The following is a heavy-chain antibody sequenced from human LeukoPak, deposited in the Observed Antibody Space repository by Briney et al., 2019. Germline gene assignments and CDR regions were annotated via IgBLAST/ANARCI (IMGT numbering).Heavy chain of an antibody. CDR2: IYYSGST. Sequence: SETLSLTCTVSGDSISSYYWSWIRQHPGKGLEWIGYIYYSGSTYYNPSLKSRVTISVDTSKNQFSLKLSSVTAADTAVYYCARASWEGVMGYWGQGTLVTVSS. CDR1: GDSISSYY. CDR3: ARASWEGVMGY. J-gene: IGHJ4*02. D-gene: IGHD3-3*02. V-gene: IGHV4-59*06.